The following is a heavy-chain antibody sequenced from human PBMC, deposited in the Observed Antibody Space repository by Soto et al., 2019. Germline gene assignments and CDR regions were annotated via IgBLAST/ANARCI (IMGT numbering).Heavy chain of an antibody. CDR1: GYTFNTYY. D-gene: IGHD2-21*01. V-gene: IGHV1-2*02. CDR3: APLYEGQQYSIDY. J-gene: IGHJ4*02. Sequence: GASVKVSCKASGYTFNTYYMHWVRQAPGQELEWMGWINPNSGDTNYAQKFQGRVTMTRDTSLSTAYMELSRLTSADTGTYYCAPLYEGQQYSIDYWGQGTLVTVSS. CDR2: INPNSGDT.